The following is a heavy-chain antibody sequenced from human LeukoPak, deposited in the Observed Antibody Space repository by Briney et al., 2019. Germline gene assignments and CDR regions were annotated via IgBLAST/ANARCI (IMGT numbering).Heavy chain of an antibody. V-gene: IGHV4-39*01. CDR2: IYYSGST. D-gene: IGHD4-17*01. CDR1: GGSISSSSYY. CDR3: ARHRNEYDYGDYQVIDY. J-gene: IGHJ4*02. Sequence: TSETLSLTCTVSGGSISSSSYYWGWIRQPPGKGLEWIGSIYYSGSTYYNPSLKSRVTISVDTSKNQFSLKLSSVTAADTAVYYCARHRNEYDYGDYQVIDYWGQGTLVTVSS.